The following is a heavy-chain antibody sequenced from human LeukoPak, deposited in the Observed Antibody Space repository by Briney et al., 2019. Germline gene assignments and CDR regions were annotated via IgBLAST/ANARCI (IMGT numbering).Heavy chain of an antibody. D-gene: IGHD3-10*01. CDR1: GGSSSGYY. J-gene: IGHJ6*04. V-gene: IGHV4-34*01. Sequence: SETLSLTCAVYGGSSSGYYWSWIRQPPGKGQEWIGEINHSGSTNYNPSLKSRVTISVDTSKNQFSLKLSSVTAADTAVYYCARRKAYDSGRIGGYYYGMDVWGKGTTVTVSS. CDR2: INHSGST. CDR3: ARRKAYDSGRIGGYYYGMDV.